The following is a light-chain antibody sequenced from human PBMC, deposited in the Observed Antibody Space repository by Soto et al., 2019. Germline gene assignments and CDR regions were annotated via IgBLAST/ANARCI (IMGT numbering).Light chain of an antibody. CDR1: QSISSY. V-gene: IGKV1-39*01. J-gene: IGKJ5*01. CDR2: AES. Sequence: DIQMTQSPSSLSASVGDRVTITCRAGQSISSYLNWYQQKTGKVPKLLIYAESSLQSGVPSRFSGSGSGAVVNLAISVWEVEYVATDYYQQGYSSTPITFGQGTRLEIK. CDR3: QQGYSSTPIT.